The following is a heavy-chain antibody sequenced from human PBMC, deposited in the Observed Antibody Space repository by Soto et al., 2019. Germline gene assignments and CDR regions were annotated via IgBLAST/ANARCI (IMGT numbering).Heavy chain of an antibody. D-gene: IGHD6-6*01. CDR1: GYTFTGYY. CDR2: INPNSGGT. J-gene: IGHJ4*02. V-gene: IGHV1-2*04. Sequence: ASVKGSCKASGYTFTGYYMHWVRQAPGQGLEWMGWINPNSGGTNYAQKFQGWVTMTRDTSISTAYMELSRLRSDDTAVYYCARDLPPHSMGHSYYFDYWGQGTLVTVSS. CDR3: ARDLPPHSMGHSYYFDY.